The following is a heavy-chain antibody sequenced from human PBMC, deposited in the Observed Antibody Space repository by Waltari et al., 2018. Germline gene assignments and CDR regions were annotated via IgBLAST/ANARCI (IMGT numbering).Heavy chain of an antibody. CDR3: TRAPLLYSSSSIGYYFDY. CDR2: IRSKAYGGTT. Sequence: EVQLVESGGGLVQPGRSLRLSCTASGFTFGDYAMSWVRQAPGKGLGWVGFIRSKAYGGTTEYAASVKGRFTISRDDSKSIAYLQMNSLKTEDTAVYYCTRAPLLYSSSSIGYYFDYWGQGTLVTVSS. V-gene: IGHV3-49*04. CDR1: GFTFGDYA. J-gene: IGHJ4*02. D-gene: IGHD6-6*01.